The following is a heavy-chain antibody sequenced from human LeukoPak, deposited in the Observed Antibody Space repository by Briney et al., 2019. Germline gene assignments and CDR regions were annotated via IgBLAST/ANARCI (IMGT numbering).Heavy chain of an antibody. Sequence: GGSLRLSCAASGLTFDDYAMHWVRQAPGKGLEWVSGISWNSGSIGYVDSVKGRFTVSRDNAKNSLYLQMNSLRAEDTALYYCAISIAAAGTPAFDIWGQGTMVTVSS. CDR2: ISWNSGSI. CDR3: AISIAAAGTPAFDI. J-gene: IGHJ3*02. D-gene: IGHD6-13*01. CDR1: GLTFDDYA. V-gene: IGHV3-9*01.